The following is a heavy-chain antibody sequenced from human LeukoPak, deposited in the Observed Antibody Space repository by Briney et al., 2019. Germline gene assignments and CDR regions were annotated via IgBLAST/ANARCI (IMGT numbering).Heavy chain of an antibody. D-gene: IGHD3-16*01. CDR2: INHGGTT. V-gene: IGHV4-34*01. J-gene: IGHJ4*02. CDR3: ARGGGPPAYYFDF. CDR1: GGPFNGFY. Sequence: SETLSLTCAVYGGPFNGFYWSWIRQPPGKGLEWIGEINHGGTTDYNTSLESRVTISVDTSKNQFSLKLTSVTAADTAVHYCARGGGPPAYYFDFWGQGILVTVSS.